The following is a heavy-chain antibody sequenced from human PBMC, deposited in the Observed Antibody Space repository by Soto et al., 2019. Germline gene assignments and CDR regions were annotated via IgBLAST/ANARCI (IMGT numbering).Heavy chain of an antibody. CDR2: IIPILGIA. CDR3: ASLAVGLNWFDP. J-gene: IGHJ5*02. D-gene: IGHD6-19*01. CDR1: GGTFSSYT. V-gene: IGHV1-69*02. Sequence: QVQLVQSGAEVKKPGSSVKVSCKASGGTFSSYTISWVRQAPGQGLEWMGRIIPILGIANYAQKFQGRVTITADKSTSTAYMELSSLRAEDTAVYYCASLAVGLNWFDPWGQGTLVTVSS.